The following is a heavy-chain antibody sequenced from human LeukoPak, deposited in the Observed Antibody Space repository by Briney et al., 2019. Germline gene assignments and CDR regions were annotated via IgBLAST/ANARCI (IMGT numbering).Heavy chain of an antibody. Sequence: GGSLRLSCAVSGFIFSDYYMSWIRQAPGKGLEWVSYISSSGRPIYHADSVKGRFTISRDNAKSSLYLLMNSLRVEDTAVYYCARAGYCSSTSCYVSLWGQGTLVTVSS. J-gene: IGHJ4*02. V-gene: IGHV3-11*04. CDR2: ISSSGRPI. CDR3: ARAGYCSSTSCYVSL. CDR1: GFIFSDYY. D-gene: IGHD2-2*03.